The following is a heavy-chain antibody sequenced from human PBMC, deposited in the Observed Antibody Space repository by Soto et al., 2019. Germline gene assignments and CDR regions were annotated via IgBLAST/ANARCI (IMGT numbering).Heavy chain of an antibody. J-gene: IGHJ5*02. CDR3: ARGRGRYSSGWSWFDP. CDR1: GGTIRSPDW. CDR2: IFQSGST. D-gene: IGHD6-19*01. V-gene: IGHV4-4*02. Sequence: SETLSLTCGVSGGTIRSPDWWTWVRQPPGKGLEWIGEIFQSGSTNYTPSLESRVTISVDKSKNQFSLTLTSVTAADAAVYFCARGRGRYSSGWSWFDPWGQGILVTVSS.